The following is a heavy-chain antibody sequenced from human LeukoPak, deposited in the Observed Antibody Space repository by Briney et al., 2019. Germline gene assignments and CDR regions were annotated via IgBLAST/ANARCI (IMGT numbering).Heavy chain of an antibody. CDR2: IFYSGST. D-gene: IGHD5-18*01. V-gene: IGHV4-39*07. CDR3: ARGLLESLSFDY. CDR1: GGSINSTDYF. J-gene: IGHJ4*02. Sequence: SETLSLTCTVSGGSINSTDYFWGWIRQPPGKGLEWIGNIFYSGSTNYNPSLKSRVTISVDTSKNQFSLKLSSVTAADTAVYYCARGLLESLSFDYWGQGALVTVSS.